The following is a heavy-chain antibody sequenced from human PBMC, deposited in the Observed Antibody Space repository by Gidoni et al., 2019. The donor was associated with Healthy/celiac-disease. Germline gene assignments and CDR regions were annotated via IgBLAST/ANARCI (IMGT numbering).Heavy chain of an antibody. CDR3: ARDIQYDILTGYYRY. D-gene: IGHD3-9*01. CDR1: GYTFTGYY. CDR2: INPNSGGT. J-gene: IGHJ4*02. Sequence: QVQLVQSGAAVKKPGASVKVSCKASGYTFTGYYMHWVRQAPGQGLEWMGWINPNSGGTNYAQKFQGRVNMTRDTSISTAYMELSRLRSDDTAVYYCARDIQYDILTGYYRYWGQGTLVTVSS. V-gene: IGHV1-2*02.